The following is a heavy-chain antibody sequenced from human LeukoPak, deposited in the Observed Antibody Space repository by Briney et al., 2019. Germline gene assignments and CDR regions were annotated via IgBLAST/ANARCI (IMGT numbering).Heavy chain of an antibody. CDR3: AKTYCGGDCYSRALAFDI. CDR1: GFTFDDYA. Sequence: GGSLRLSCAASGFTFDDYAMHWVRQAPGKGLEWVSLISGDGGSTYYADSVKGRFTISRDNSKKSLYLQMNSLRTEDTALYYCAKTYCGGDCYSRALAFDIWGQRTMVTVSS. D-gene: IGHD2-21*02. V-gene: IGHV3-43*02. CDR2: ISGDGGST. J-gene: IGHJ3*02.